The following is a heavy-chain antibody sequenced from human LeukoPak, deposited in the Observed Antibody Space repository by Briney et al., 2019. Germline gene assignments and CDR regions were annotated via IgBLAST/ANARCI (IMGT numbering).Heavy chain of an antibody. V-gene: IGHV3-53*01. D-gene: IGHD5-18*01. CDR3: TRGGYSMDTGYYYGMDV. Sequence: GGSLRLSCAASGFTVSSNYMSWVRQAPGKGLERVSVIYDGGTTYYADSVKGRFTISRDNSKNTLYLQMNSLRAEDTAVYYCTRGGYSMDTGYYYGMDVWGQGTTVTVSS. CDR1: GFTVSSNY. J-gene: IGHJ6*02. CDR2: IYDGGTT.